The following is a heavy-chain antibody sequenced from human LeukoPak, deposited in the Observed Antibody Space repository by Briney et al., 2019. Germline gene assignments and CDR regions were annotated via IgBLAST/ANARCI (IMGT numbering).Heavy chain of an antibody. Sequence: GASVKVSCKASGGTFSSYAISWVQQAPGQGLEWMGGIIPIFGTANYAQKFQGRVTITADESTSTAYMELSSLRSEDTAVYYCARGRSRVFGDYTGNYYYYGMDVWGQGTTVTVSS. V-gene: IGHV1-69*13. CDR1: GGTFSSYA. CDR2: IIPIFGTA. J-gene: IGHJ6*02. D-gene: IGHD4-17*01. CDR3: ARGRSRVFGDYTGNYYYYGMDV.